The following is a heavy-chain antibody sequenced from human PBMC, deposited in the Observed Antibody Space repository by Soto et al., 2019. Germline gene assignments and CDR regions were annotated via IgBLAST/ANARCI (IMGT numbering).Heavy chain of an antibody. CDR3: ARGVAYCGGDCYPPDYYYGMDV. V-gene: IGHV3-21*01. Sequence: PGGSLRLSCAASGFTFSSYSMNWVRQAPGKGLEWVSSISSSSSYIYYADSVKGRFTISRDNAKNSLYLQMNSLRAEDTAVYYCARGVAYCGGDCYPPDYYYGMDVWGQGTTVTVS. J-gene: IGHJ6*02. CDR2: ISSSSSYI. CDR1: GFTFSSYS. D-gene: IGHD2-21*02.